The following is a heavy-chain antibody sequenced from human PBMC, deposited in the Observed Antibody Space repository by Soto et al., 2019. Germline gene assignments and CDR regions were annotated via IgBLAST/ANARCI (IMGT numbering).Heavy chain of an antibody. CDR3: ARRYYDYIWGSYRRNWFDP. CDR1: GGSFSGYY. CDR2: INHSGST. D-gene: IGHD3-16*02. Sequence: QVQLQQWGAGLLKPSETLSLTCAVYGGSFSGYYWSWIRQPPGKGLEWIGEINHSGSTNYNPSLKSRVTRSVDTSKNQFSLKLISVTAADTAVYYCARRYYDYIWGSYRRNWFDPWGQGTLVTVSS. J-gene: IGHJ5*02. V-gene: IGHV4-34*01.